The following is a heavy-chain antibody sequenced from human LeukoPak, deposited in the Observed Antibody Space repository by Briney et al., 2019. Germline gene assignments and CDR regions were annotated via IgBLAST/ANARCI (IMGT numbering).Heavy chain of an antibody. Sequence: DSGPALVKPTQTLTLTCTFAGFSLSTCGMSVSWIRHPPGKALQWLARDDWDEDKYYSTSVKTQLPISKDTSKNQVVLTMTNMDPVDTATYYCARSLGYYYYNMDVWGKGTTVTVSS. CDR2: DDWDEDK. CDR1: GFSLSTCGMS. V-gene: IGHV2-70*11. CDR3: ARSLGYYYYNMDV. J-gene: IGHJ6*03.